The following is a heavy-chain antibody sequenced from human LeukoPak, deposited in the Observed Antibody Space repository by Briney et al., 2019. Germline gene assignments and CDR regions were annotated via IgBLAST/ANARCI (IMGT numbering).Heavy chain of an antibody. CDR2: IIPILGIA. Sequence: SVKVSCKASGCTFSSYAISWVRQAPGQGLEWMGRIIPILGIANYAQKFQGRVTITADKSTSTAYMELSSLRSEDTAVYYCARDQWFGELLNWGQGTLVTVSS. J-gene: IGHJ4*02. CDR1: GCTFSSYA. CDR3: ARDQWFGELLN. D-gene: IGHD3-10*01. V-gene: IGHV1-69*04.